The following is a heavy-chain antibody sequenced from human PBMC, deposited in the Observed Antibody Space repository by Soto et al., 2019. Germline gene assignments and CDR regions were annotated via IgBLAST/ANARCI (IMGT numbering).Heavy chain of an antibody. V-gene: IGHV3-23*01. CDR3: SKDDASYYYGSGTENWFDP. D-gene: IGHD3-10*01. J-gene: IGHJ5*02. CDR2: ISGSGGST. CDR1: GFTFSSYA. Sequence: PGGSLRLSCAASGFTFSSYAMSWVRQAPGKGLEWVSAISGSGGSTYYADSVKGRFTISRDNSRNTLYLQMNSLRAEDTAVYYCSKDDASYYYGSGTENWFDPWGQGTLVTVSS.